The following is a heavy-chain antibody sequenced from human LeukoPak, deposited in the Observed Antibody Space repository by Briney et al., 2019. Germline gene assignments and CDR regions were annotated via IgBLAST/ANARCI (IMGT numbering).Heavy chain of an antibody. CDR1: GFTFSSYG. CDR3: ATRRGSLGYYFDY. CDR2: IWYDGSNK. V-gene: IGHV3-33*01. Sequence: GGSLRLSCAASGFTFSSYGMHWVRQAPGKGLEWVAVIWYDGSNKHYADSVKGRFTISRDNSKNTLYLQMNSLRAEDTAVYYCATRRGSLGYYFDYWGQGTLVTVSS. J-gene: IGHJ4*02. D-gene: IGHD3-10*01.